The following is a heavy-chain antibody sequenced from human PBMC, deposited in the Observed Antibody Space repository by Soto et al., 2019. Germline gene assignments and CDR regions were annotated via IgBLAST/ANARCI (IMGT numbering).Heavy chain of an antibody. D-gene: IGHD1-1*01. V-gene: IGHV3-15*01. Sequence: EVQLVESGGGLVKPGGSLRLSCAASGFTFSNAWMSWVRQAPGKGLEWVGRIKSKTDGGTTDYAAPVKGRFTISRDDSKNTLYLQINSLKTGDTAVYYCTTWGTIRLGGLSYFDYWGQGTLVTVSS. J-gene: IGHJ4*02. CDR1: GFTFSNAW. CDR3: TTWGTIRLGGLSYFDY. CDR2: IKSKTDGGTT.